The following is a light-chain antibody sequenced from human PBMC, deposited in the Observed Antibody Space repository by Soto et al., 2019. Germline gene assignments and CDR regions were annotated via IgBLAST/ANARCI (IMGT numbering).Light chain of an antibody. CDR1: QTFGTN. CDR3: QQYNKWPLFT. J-gene: IGKJ3*01. CDR2: GAS. Sequence: VLTQSPSTLSVSPGERATVSCRASQTFGTNLAWYQHRPGQAPRLLIFGASTRATGIPARFSGSGIGSEFTLTISSLQSEDFAVYYCQQYNKWPLFTFGHGTRVDNK. V-gene: IGKV3-15*01.